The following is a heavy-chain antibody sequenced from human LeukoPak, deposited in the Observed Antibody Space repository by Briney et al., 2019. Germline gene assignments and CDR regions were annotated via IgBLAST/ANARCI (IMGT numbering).Heavy chain of an antibody. J-gene: IGHJ3*02. V-gene: IGHV4-61*02. CDR2: IYTSGST. Sequence: SETLSLTCTVSGGSISSGSYYWSWIRQPAGKGLEWIGRIYTSGSTNYNPSLKSRVTISVDTSKNQFSLKLSSVTAADTAVYYCARGANSGSYSGAFDIWGQGTMVTVSS. CDR3: ARGANSGSYSGAFDI. CDR1: GGSISSGSYY. D-gene: IGHD1-26*01.